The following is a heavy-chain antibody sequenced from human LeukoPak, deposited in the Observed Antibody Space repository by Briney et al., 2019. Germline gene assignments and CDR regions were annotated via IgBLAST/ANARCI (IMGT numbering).Heavy chain of an antibody. CDR3: AKELLALSAYPATLEY. Sequence: GGSLRLSCAASGFTFSSYGMHWVRQAPGKGLEWVAFIRYDGSNKYYADSEKGRFTISRDNSKNTLYLQINSLRAEDTAVYYCAKELLALSAYPATLEYWGQGTLVTVSS. CDR2: IRYDGSNK. V-gene: IGHV3-30*02. D-gene: IGHD2-15*01. J-gene: IGHJ4*02. CDR1: GFTFSSYG.